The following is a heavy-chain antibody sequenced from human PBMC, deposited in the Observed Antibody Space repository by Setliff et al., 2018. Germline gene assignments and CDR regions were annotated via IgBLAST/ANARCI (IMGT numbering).Heavy chain of an antibody. Sequence: SETLSLTCTVSGGSISSHYWSWIRQPPGKGLEWIGYIYYSGSTYYNPSLKSRVTISVDTSKNQFSLKLSSVTAADTAVYYCARLPNYVWGSPVDYWGQGTLVTVSS. J-gene: IGHJ4*02. CDR1: GGSISSHY. CDR3: ARLPNYVWGSPVDY. D-gene: IGHD3-16*01. V-gene: IGHV4-59*11. CDR2: IYYSGST.